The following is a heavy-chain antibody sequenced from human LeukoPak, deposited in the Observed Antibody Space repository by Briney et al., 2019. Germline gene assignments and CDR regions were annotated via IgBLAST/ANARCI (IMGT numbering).Heavy chain of an antibody. J-gene: IGHJ4*02. Sequence: GGXXXXSCAASGFIFSNYWMYWVRQAPGKGLVWVSRINSDGTTTTYADSVKGRFTISRDNAKNTLYLQMSSLTAEDTAVYYCARVRGGYYSDFWGQGTLVTVSS. V-gene: IGHV3-74*01. D-gene: IGHD3-22*01. CDR1: GFIFSNYW. CDR2: INSDGTTT. CDR3: ARVRGGYYSDF.